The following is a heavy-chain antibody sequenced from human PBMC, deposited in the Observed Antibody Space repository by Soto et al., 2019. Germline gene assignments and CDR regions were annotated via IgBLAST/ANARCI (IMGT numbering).Heavy chain of an antibody. Sequence: QVQLQESGPGLVKPSETLSLTCTVSGGSVSSGSYYWSWIRQPPGKGLEWIGYIYYSGSTNYNPSRKSRVTISVDTSKNQFSLKLSSVTAADTAVYYCARSGRRVGATGAFDIWGQGTMVTVSS. CDR3: ARSGRRVGATGAFDI. CDR1: GGSVSSGSYY. D-gene: IGHD1-26*01. V-gene: IGHV4-61*01. CDR2: IYYSGST. J-gene: IGHJ3*02.